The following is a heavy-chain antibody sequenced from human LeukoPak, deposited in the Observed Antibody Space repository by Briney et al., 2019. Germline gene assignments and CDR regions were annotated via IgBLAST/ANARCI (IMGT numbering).Heavy chain of an antibody. V-gene: IGHV1-2*06. CDR2: INPNSGGT. CDR3: ARERGWYPSFYFDY. CDR1: GYTFTGYY. Sequence: ASVKVSCTASGYTFTGYYMHWVRQAPGQGLEWMGRINPNSGGTNYAQKFQGRVTMTRDTSISTAYMELSRLRSDDTAVYYCARERGWYPSFYFDYWGQGTLVTVSS. D-gene: IGHD6-19*01. J-gene: IGHJ4*02.